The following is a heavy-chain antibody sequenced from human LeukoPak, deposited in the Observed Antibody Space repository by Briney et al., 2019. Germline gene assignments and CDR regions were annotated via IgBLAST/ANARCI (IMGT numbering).Heavy chain of an antibody. Sequence: KASETLSLTCTVSGGSISSCSYYWGWLRQPPGKGLEWIGSIYYSGSTYYNPSLKSRVTISVDTSKNQFSLKLSSVTAADTAVYYCARNAVDNPPGIWGQGTMVSVSS. V-gene: IGHV4-39*01. CDR2: IYYSGST. CDR3: ARNAVDNPPGI. D-gene: IGHD5-12*01. J-gene: IGHJ3*02. CDR1: GGSISSCSYY.